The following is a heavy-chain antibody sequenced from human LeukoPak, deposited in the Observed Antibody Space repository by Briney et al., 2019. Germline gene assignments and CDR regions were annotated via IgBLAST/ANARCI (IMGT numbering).Heavy chain of an antibody. CDR3: ATSELGFFDF. D-gene: IGHD7-27*01. CDR2: ISYDGSNK. CDR1: GFTFSSYA. V-gene: IGHV3-30*04. J-gene: IGHJ4*02. Sequence: GGSLRLSCAASGFTFSSYAMHWVRQAPGKGLEWVAVISYDGSNKYYADSVKGRFTISRDNSKNTLYLQMNSLRAEDTAVYYCATSELGFFDFWGQGALVSVSS.